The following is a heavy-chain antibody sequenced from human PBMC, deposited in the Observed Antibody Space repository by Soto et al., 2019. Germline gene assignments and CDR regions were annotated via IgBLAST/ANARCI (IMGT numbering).Heavy chain of an antibody. Sequence: LRLSCAASGFTFGSYGMHWVRQAPGKGLEWVAVISYDGSNKYYADSVKGRFTISRDNSKNTLYLQMNSLRAEDTAVYYCAPVGATYSYDYWGQGTLVNGS. J-gene: IGHJ4*02. V-gene: IGHV3-30*03. CDR3: APVGATYSYDY. CDR2: ISYDGSNK. D-gene: IGHD1-26*01. CDR1: GFTFGSYG.